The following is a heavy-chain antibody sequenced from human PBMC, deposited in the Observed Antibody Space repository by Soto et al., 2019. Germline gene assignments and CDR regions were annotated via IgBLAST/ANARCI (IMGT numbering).Heavy chain of an antibody. Sequence: ASVKVSCKASGYTFTGYYMHWVRQAPGQGLEWMGWINPNSGGTNYAQKFQGRVTMTRDTSISTAYMELGRLRSDDTAVYYCAINIAVAGTGRAPYYYGMDVWGQGTTVTVSS. J-gene: IGHJ6*02. CDR1: GYTFTGYY. CDR2: INPNSGGT. CDR3: AINIAVAGTGRAPYYYGMDV. D-gene: IGHD6-19*01. V-gene: IGHV1-2*02.